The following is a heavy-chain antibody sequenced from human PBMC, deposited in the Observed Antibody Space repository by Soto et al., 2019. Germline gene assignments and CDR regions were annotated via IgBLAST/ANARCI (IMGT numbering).Heavy chain of an antibody. D-gene: IGHD3-9*01. CDR2: ISNSGRTT. V-gene: IGHV3-23*01. Sequence: EVQLLESGGDLVQPGGSLRLSCAASGFTFSSYAMSWVRQAPGKGLEWASFISNSGRTTYYADSVKGRFTVSRDNSKNTLSLQMSNLRADDTAIYYCARVEGYFDCFPRGGWFDPWGQGTLVTVSS. CDR3: ARVEGYFDCFPRGGWFDP. J-gene: IGHJ5*02. CDR1: GFTFSSYA.